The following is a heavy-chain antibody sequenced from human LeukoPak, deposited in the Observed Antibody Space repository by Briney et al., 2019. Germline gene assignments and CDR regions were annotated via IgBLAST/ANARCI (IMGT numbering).Heavy chain of an antibody. D-gene: IGHD2-15*01. J-gene: IGHJ3*02. CDR2: IIPIFGTA. CDR1: GGTFSSYA. CDR3: ARDASLGYCSGGSCYMSGEAFDI. Sequence: ASVKVSCKASGGTFSSYAISWVRQAPGQGLEWMGGIIPIFGTANYAQKFQGRVTITADKSTSTAYMELSSLRSEDTAVYYCARDASLGYCSGGSCYMSGEAFDIWGQGTMVTVSS. V-gene: IGHV1-69*06.